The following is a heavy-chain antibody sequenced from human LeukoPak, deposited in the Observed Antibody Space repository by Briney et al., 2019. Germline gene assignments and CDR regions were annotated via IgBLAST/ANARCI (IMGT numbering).Heavy chain of an antibody. CDR3: ATMTLEIDAFDI. J-gene: IGHJ3*02. CDR1: GGTFSRYA. CDR2: ISAYNGNT. V-gene: IGHV1-18*01. Sequence: RRASVKVSCKASGGTFSRYAISWVRQAPGQGLEWMGWISAYNGNTNYAQKLQGRVTMTTDTSTSTAYTELRSLRSDDTAVYYCATMTLEIDAFDIWGQGTMVTVSS.